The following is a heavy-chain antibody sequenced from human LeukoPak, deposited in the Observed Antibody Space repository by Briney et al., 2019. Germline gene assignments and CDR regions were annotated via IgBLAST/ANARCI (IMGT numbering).Heavy chain of an antibody. CDR2: IYSGADT. J-gene: IGHJ2*01. CDR3: ARVGNHYHWYLDL. CDR1: GFSVSTKY. Sequence: GGSLTLSCAASGFSVSTKYMNWVRQAPGKGLEWVSIIYSGADTYYADSVKGRFTISRDTSKNTLFLHMNNLRVEDTAVYYCARVGNHYHWYLDLWGRGTLVSVSS. V-gene: IGHV3-53*01. D-gene: IGHD1-14*01.